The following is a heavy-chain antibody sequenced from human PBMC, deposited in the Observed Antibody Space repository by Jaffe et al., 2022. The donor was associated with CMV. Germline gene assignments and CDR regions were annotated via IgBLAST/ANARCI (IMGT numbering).Heavy chain of an antibody. J-gene: IGHJ4*02. V-gene: IGHV3-30*18. Sequence: QVQLVESGGGVVQPGRSLRLSCAASGFTFSSYGMHWVRQAPGKGLEWVAVISYDGSNKYYADSVKGRFTISRDNSKNTLYLQMNSLRAEDTAVYYCAKIPGYCSSTSCSNFDYWGQGTLVTVSS. CDR1: GFTFSSYG. D-gene: IGHD2-2*03. CDR3: AKIPGYCSSTSCSNFDY. CDR2: ISYDGSNK.